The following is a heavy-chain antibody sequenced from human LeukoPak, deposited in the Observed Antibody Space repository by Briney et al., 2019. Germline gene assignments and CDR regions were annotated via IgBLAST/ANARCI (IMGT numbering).Heavy chain of an antibody. J-gene: IGHJ5*02. V-gene: IGHV5-51*01. CDR2: IYPGDSDT. CDR3: ARHGDYAFWYNWFDP. CDR1: GYSFTSYW. Sequence: GKSLKISCKGSGYSFTSYWIGWWRQMPGKGLEGMGIIYPGDSDTRYSPSFQGQVTISADKSISPAYLQWSSLNASDTAMYYCARHGDYAFWYNWFDPWGQGTLVTVSS. D-gene: IGHD4-17*01.